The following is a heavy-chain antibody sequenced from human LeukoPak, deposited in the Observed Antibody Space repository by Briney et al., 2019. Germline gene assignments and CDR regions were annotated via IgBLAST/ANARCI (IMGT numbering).Heavy chain of an antibody. CDR3: ARAQGGKKQLWDYYFVY. V-gene: IGHV3-33*01. CDR2: IWYDGSNK. D-gene: IGHD5-18*01. CDR1: GFTFSSYG. Sequence: GGSLRLSCAASGFTFSSYGMHWVRQAPGKGLEWVAVIWYDGSNKYYADSVKGRFTMSRENAKNSLYLQMNSLRAEDTAVYFCARAQGGKKQLWDYYFVYWGQGTLVTVSS. J-gene: IGHJ4*02.